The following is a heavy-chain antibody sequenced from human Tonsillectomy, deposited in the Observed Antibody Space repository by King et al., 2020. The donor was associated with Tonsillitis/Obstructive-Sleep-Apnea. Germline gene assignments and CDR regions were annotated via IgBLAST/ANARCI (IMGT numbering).Heavy chain of an antibody. Sequence: VQLVESGGGLVKPGGSLRLSCAASGFTFSDYYMNWIRQAPGKGLEWVSYISSSGSTIYYTDSVKGRFTISRDNAKNSLYLQMNSLRAEDTAVYYCARDQDFVVVPAAHDYWGQGTLVTVSS. CDR1: GFTFSDYY. J-gene: IGHJ4*02. CDR2: ISSSGSTI. D-gene: IGHD2-2*01. CDR3: ARDQDFVVVPAAHDY. V-gene: IGHV3-11*01.